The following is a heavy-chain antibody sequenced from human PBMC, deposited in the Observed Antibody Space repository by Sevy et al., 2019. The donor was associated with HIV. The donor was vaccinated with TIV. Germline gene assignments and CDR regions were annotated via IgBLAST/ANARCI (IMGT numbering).Heavy chain of an antibody. J-gene: IGHJ4*02. V-gene: IGHV3-74*01. Sequence: GGSLRLSCAASGFTFSSYWMHWVRQAPGKGLVWVSGISADGSRTVYEDSVKGRFTISRDNSKNTLFLQMDSLRAEDTAVYYCARDPRMYGDYLLAYFDSWGQGTLVTVSS. CDR2: ISADGSRT. CDR3: ARDPRMYGDYLLAYFDS. D-gene: IGHD2-8*01. CDR1: GFTFSSYW.